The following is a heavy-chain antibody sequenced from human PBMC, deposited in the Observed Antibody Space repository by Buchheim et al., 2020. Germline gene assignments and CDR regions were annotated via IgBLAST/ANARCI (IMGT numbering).Heavy chain of an antibody. CDR1: GFTFSSYW. CDR3: ARGGIAIVVVPAAIPGRYYGMDV. CDR2: INSDGSST. Sequence: EVQLVESGGGLVQPGGSLRLSCAASGFTFSSYWMHWVRQAPGKGLVWVSRINSDGSSTSYADSVKGRFTISRDNAKNTLYLQMNSLRAEDTAVYYCARGGIAIVVVPAAIPGRYYGMDVWGQGTT. J-gene: IGHJ6*02. V-gene: IGHV3-74*01. D-gene: IGHD2-2*01.